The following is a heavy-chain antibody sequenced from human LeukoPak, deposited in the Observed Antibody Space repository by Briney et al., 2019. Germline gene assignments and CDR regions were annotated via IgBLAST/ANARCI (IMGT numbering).Heavy chain of an antibody. CDR3: ASDLYCRGGSCYSPWFDP. CDR2: INPNSGGT. Sequence: ASVKVSCKASGYTFTGYYMHWVRQAPGQGLEWMGWINPNSGGTNYAQKFQGRVTMTRDTSISTAYMELSRRRSEDTAVYYGASDLYCRGGSCYSPWFDPWGQGTLVTVSS. V-gene: IGHV1-2*02. CDR1: GYTFTGYY. J-gene: IGHJ5*02. D-gene: IGHD2-15*01.